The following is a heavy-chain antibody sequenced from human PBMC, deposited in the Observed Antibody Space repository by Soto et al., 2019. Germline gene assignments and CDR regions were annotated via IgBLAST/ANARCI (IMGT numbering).Heavy chain of an antibody. J-gene: IGHJ4*02. CDR1: GFTFSNYV. D-gene: IGHD3-22*01. CDR2: VSYEGGNK. V-gene: IGHV3-30*03. Sequence: GGSLRLSCAASGFTFSNYVMHWVRQAPGKGLEWVAKVSYEGGNKHYADSVKGRFTISRDNSKNTLYLQMNSLRAEDTAVYYCARDPPDDSSGYFSLDYWGQGTLVTVSS. CDR3: ARDPPDDSSGYFSLDY.